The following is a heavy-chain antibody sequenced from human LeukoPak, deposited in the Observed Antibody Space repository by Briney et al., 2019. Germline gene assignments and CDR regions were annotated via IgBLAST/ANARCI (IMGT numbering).Heavy chain of an antibody. V-gene: IGHV3-9*01. CDR2: ISWNSGGI. CDR1: GFTFDDYA. D-gene: IGHD3-10*01. CDR3: AKGNRGERGYFDY. Sequence: PGRSLRLSCAASGFTFDDYAMHWVRQAPGKGLEWVSGISWNSGGIAYADSVKGRFTISRDNAKNSLYLQMNSLSAEDTALYYCAKGNRGERGYFDYWGQGTLVTVSS. J-gene: IGHJ4*02.